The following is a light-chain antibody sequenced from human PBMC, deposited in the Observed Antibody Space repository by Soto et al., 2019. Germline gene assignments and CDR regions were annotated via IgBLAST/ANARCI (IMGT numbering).Light chain of an antibody. Sequence: AIRMTQSPSSISASTGDRVTITCRASQGISSFLAWYQQKPGKAPKLLIYAAATLQRGAPSRFSASRSGTVFTLPLSRLQSEDFATYFCQQYLSYPSTFGQGTKLEI. CDR1: QGISSF. CDR3: QQYLSYPST. J-gene: IGKJ2*01. CDR2: AAA. V-gene: IGKV1-8*01.